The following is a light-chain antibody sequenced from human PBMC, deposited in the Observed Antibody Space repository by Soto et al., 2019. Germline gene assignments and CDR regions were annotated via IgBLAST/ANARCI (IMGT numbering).Light chain of an antibody. CDR1: HSVSSN. V-gene: IGKV3-15*01. CDR3: QQYNNWPPLT. CDR2: GAS. J-gene: IGKJ4*01. Sequence: EIGMTQSPATLSVSPGERATLSCRASHSVSSNLACYQHKPVQAPRLLIYGASTRATGIPARFSGSGSGTEFTLTISSLQSEDFAVYYCQQYNNWPPLTFGGGTKVEIK.